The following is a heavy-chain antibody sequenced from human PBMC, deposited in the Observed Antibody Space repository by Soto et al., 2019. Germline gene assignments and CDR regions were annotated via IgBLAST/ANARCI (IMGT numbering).Heavy chain of an antibody. J-gene: IGHJ5*02. CDR3: ARGVAPMVYAIRGAWFDP. V-gene: IGHV4-31*03. CDR2: IYYSGST. CDR1: GGSISSGGYY. Sequence: PSETLSLTCTVSGGSISSGGYYWSWIRQHPGKGLEWIGYIYYSGSTYYNPSLKSRVTISVDTSKNQFSLKLSSVTAADTAVYYCARGVAPMVYAIRGAWFDPWGQGTLVTVSS. D-gene: IGHD2-8*01.